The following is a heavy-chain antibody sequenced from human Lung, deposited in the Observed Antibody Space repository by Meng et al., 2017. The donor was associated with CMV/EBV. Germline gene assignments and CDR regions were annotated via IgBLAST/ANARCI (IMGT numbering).Heavy chain of an antibody. J-gene: IGHJ5*02. V-gene: IGHV1-2*02. D-gene: IGHD2-2*01. CDR3: ARVDCSSTSCYLWDGWFDP. CDR1: GYTFTGYY. CDR2: INPNSGGT. Sequence: ASXXVSXKASGYTFTGYYMHWVRQAPGQGLEWMGWINPNSGGTNYAQKFQGRVTMTRDTSISTAYMELSRLRSDDTAVYYCARVDCSSTSCYLWDGWFDPWXQGPLVTSPQ.